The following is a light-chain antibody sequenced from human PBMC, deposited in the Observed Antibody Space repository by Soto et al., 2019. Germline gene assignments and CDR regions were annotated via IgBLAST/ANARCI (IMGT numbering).Light chain of an antibody. V-gene: IGKV3-11*01. J-gene: IGKJ1*01. CDR3: QQRSNWPPET. CDR1: QSVSSY. CDR2: DAS. Sequence: EIVLTQSPATLSLSPGERATLSCMASQSVSSYLAWYQQKPGQAPRLLIYDASNRATGIPARFSGSGSGTDFTLTISSLEPEDFAVYYCQQRSNWPPETFGQGTKVDIK.